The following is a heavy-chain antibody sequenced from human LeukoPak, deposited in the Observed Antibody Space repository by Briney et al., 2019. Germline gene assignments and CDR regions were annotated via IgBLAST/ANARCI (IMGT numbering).Heavy chain of an antibody. V-gene: IGHV3-23*01. CDR1: GFTFSSYA. J-gene: IGHJ4*02. CDR2: ISGCGGST. CDR3: AKDFLVGRMIDSYYFDY. D-gene: IGHD3-22*01. Sequence: QTGGSLRLSCAASGFTFSSYAMSWVRQAPGKGLEWVSAISGCGGSTYYADSVKGRFTISRDNSKNTLYLQMNSLRAEDTAVYYCAKDFLVGRMIDSYYFDYWGQGTLVTVSS.